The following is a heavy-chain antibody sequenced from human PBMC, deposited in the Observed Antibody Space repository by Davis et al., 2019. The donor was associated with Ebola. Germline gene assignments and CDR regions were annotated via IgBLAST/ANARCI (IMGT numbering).Heavy chain of an antibody. Sequence: PSETLSLTCTVSGGSVSSGSYYWGWIRQPPGKGLEWIGSIYYSGSTYYNPSLKSRVTISVDTSKNQFSLKLSSVTAADTAVYYCASFDGSSNWFDPWGQGTLVTVSS. CDR2: IYYSGST. CDR1: GGSVSSGSYY. J-gene: IGHJ5*02. CDR3: ASFDGSSNWFDP. V-gene: IGHV4-39*01. D-gene: IGHD6-13*01.